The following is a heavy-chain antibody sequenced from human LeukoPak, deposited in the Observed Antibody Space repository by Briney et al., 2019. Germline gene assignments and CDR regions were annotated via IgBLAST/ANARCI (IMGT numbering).Heavy chain of an antibody. Sequence: GGSLRLSCAASGFTFSSYSMNWVRQAPGKGLEWVSSISSSSSYIYYADSVKGRFTISRDNAKNSLYLQMNSLGAEDTAVYYCARDHYYDSSGYYYYGPFDYWGQGTLVTVSS. D-gene: IGHD3-22*01. J-gene: IGHJ4*02. CDR2: ISSSSSYI. V-gene: IGHV3-21*01. CDR3: ARDHYYDSSGYYYYGPFDY. CDR1: GFTFSSYS.